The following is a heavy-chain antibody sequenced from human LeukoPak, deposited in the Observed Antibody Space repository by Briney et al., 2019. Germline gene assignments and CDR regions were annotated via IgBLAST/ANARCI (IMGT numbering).Heavy chain of an antibody. Sequence: GGSLRLSCAASGFTFSSYAMHWVRQAPGKGLEWVAVISYDGSNKYYADSVKGRFTISRDNSKNTLYLQMNSLRAEDTAVYYCARVVRSSSWGPFDYWGQGTLVTVSS. V-gene: IGHV3-30-3*01. CDR1: GFTFSSYA. CDR2: ISYDGSNK. CDR3: ARVVRSSSWGPFDY. J-gene: IGHJ4*02. D-gene: IGHD6-13*01.